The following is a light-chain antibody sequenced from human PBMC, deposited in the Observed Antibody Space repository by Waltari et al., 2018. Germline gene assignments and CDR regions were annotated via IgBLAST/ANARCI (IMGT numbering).Light chain of an antibody. CDR3: QQYNRYPYT. Sequence: DIQMTQSPSPLSASVGNRVTITCRASQSISSWLAWYQQKPGKAPKLLIYKASSLESGVPARFSGSGSGTEFTLTISSLQPDDFATYYCQQYNRYPYTFGQGTKLEIK. CDR1: QSISSW. CDR2: KAS. J-gene: IGKJ2*01. V-gene: IGKV1-5*03.